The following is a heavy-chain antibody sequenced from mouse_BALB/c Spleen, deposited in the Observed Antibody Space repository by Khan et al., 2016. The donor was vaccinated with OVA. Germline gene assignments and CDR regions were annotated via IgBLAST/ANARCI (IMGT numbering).Heavy chain of an antibody. Sequence: QVQLKQSGPGLVAPSQSLSITCTASGFSLTSYGVNWVRQPPGKGLEWLGGIRGDGSTNYYSTPLSRLIISKDNSKSQVFLKLKSLQTDDSATYYCAKFTPDYDSMDYWGQGTSVTVSS. CDR2: IRGDGST. J-gene: IGHJ4*01. D-gene: IGHD1-1*01. CDR1: GFSLTSYG. V-gene: IGHV2-3*01. CDR3: AKFTPDYDSMDY.